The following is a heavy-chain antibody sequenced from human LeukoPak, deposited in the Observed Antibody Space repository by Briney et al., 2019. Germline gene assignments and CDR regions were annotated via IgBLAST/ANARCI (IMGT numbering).Heavy chain of an antibody. V-gene: IGHV3-74*01. CDR2: LDTTGTTT. CDR1: GFTSSAYG. CDR3: ARGVDYAMDV. J-gene: IGHJ6*02. Sequence: GGSLRLSRAVSGFTSSAYGMDWVRQAPGKGLVWVSFLDTTGTTTTYADSVKGRFTISRDIAKNTLHLEMNSLRAEDTGVYYCARGVDYAMDVWGQGTTVTVSS.